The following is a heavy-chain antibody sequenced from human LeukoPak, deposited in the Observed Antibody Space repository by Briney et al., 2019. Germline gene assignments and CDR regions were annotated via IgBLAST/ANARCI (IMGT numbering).Heavy chain of an antibody. J-gene: IGHJ4*02. Sequence: PSQTLSLTCTVSGGSISSGGYYWSWIRQPPGKGLEWIGYIYHSGSTYYNPSLKSRVTISVDRSKNQFSLKLSSVTAADTAVYYCAGGFERLRLLDYWGQGTLVTVSS. V-gene: IGHV4-30-2*02. CDR2: IYHSGST. CDR3: AGGFERLRLLDY. D-gene: IGHD5-12*01. CDR1: GGSISSGGYY.